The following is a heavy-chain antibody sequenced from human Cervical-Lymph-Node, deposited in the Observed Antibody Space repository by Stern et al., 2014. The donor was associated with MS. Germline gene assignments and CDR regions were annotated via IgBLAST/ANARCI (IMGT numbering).Heavy chain of an antibody. D-gene: IGHD2-21*01. V-gene: IGHV3-74*01. Sequence: VQLVQSGGALVQPGGSLRLSCAASGFTFSNSWIHWVRQTPGKGLVWVSRINPDGAYTTYAESVKGRFTISRDNAKNTVYLQVSSLKAEDTAVYYCASAVDCGGARCHPYPYNGMDVWGQGATVTVSS. CDR1: GFTFSNSW. CDR2: INPDGAYT. CDR3: ASAVDCGGARCHPYPYNGMDV. J-gene: IGHJ6*02.